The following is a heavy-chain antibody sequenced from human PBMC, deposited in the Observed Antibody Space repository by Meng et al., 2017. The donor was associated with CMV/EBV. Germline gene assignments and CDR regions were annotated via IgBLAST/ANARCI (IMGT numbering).Heavy chain of an antibody. CDR1: GYTFTGYY. J-gene: IGHJ4*02. D-gene: IGHD3-16*01. Sequence: QVQLLQSGAEVKTPGASVTVAFKASGYTFTGYYMHWVRQAPGQGLEWMGWINPNSGGTNYAQKFQGRVTMTRDTSISTAYMELSRLRSDDTAVYYCARHYDYDDYWGQGTLVTVSS. CDR2: INPNSGGT. CDR3: ARHYDYDDY. V-gene: IGHV1-2*02.